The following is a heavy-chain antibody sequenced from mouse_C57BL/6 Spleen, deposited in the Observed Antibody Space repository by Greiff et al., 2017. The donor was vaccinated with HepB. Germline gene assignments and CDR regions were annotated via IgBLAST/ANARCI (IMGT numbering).Heavy chain of an antibody. D-gene: IGHD2-3*01. V-gene: IGHV1-19*01. CDR3: ARPGYDPNWYFDV. CDR1: GYTFTDYY. J-gene: IGHJ1*03. Sequence: SGPVLVKPGASVKMSCKASGYTFTDYYMNWVKQSHGKSLEWIGVINPYNGGTSYNQKFKGKATLTVDKSSSTAYMELNSLTSEDSAVYYCARPGYDPNWYFDVWGTGTTVTVSS. CDR2: INPYNGGT.